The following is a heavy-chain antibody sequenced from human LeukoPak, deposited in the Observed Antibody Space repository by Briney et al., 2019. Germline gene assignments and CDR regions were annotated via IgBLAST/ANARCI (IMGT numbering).Heavy chain of an antibody. Sequence: PGGSLRLSCAASGFPFSNSAMRWVRQAPGMGLEWVSSIITTGTDTHYADSVKGRFTISRDNSKNTLYLQMNSLSAEDTAIYYCTKGTGSSDSYFDYWGQGALVTVSS. CDR1: GFPFSNSA. J-gene: IGHJ4*02. CDR3: TKGTGSSDSYFDY. D-gene: IGHD7-27*01. CDR2: IITTGTDT. V-gene: IGHV3-23*01.